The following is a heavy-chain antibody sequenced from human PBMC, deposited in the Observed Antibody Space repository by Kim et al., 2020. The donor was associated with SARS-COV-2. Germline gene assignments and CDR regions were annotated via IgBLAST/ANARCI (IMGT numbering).Heavy chain of an antibody. CDR2: IYYSGST. Sequence: SETLSLTCTVSGGSISSYYWSWIRQPPGKGLEWIGYIYYSGSTNYNPSLKSRVTISVDTSKNHFSLKLSSVNAADTAVYYCARVRSDPNYSKWGARALDYWGQGTLVTVSS. D-gene: IGHD2-21*01. J-gene: IGHJ4*02. CDR3: ARVRSDPNYSKWGARALDY. CDR1: GGSISSYY. V-gene: IGHV4-59*13.